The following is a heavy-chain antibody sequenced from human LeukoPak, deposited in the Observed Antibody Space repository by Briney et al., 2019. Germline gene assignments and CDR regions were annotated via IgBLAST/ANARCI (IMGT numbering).Heavy chain of an antibody. Sequence: SETLSLTCTVSGGSISSSSYYWGWIRQPPGKGLEWIGSIYYSGSTYYNPSLKSRVTISVDTSKNQFSLKLSSVTAADTAVYYCARESSSGYSRPNWFDPWGQGTLVTVSS. CDR3: ARESSSGYSRPNWFDP. D-gene: IGHD3-22*01. CDR1: GGSISSSSYY. CDR2: IYYSGST. J-gene: IGHJ5*02. V-gene: IGHV4-39*07.